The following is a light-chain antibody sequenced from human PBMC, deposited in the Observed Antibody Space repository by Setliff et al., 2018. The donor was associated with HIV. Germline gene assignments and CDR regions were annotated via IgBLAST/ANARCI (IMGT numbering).Light chain of an antibody. Sequence: QSALTQPASVPGSPGQSITISCTGTSSDIGSSNFVSWYQQLPGKAPKVMIYNVDKRPSGVSNRFSGSKSGNTASLTISGLQTEDEADYYCSSYSINNLYVFATGTKVTVL. CDR1: SSDIGSSNF. CDR2: NVD. J-gene: IGLJ1*01. CDR3: SSYSINNLYV. V-gene: IGLV2-14*03.